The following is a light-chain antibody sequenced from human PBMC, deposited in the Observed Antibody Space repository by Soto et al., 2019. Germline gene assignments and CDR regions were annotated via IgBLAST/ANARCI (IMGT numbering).Light chain of an antibody. CDR1: QSVSSSF. CDR3: QQSGYSPIT. Sequence: EIVMTQSPATLSVSPVSRATLSCRASQSVSSSFLSWYQQERGQAPRLLMFGASSRATGIPDRFSGSGSGTDFTLTIYRLEPEDFAVYYCQQSGYSPITFGQGTRLEIK. CDR2: GAS. J-gene: IGKJ5*01. V-gene: IGKV3-20*01.